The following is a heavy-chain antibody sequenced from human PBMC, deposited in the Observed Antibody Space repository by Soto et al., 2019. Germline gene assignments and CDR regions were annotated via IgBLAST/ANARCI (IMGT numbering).Heavy chain of an antibody. Sequence: SETLSLTCTVSGGSISSYYWSWIRQPPGKGLEWIGYIYYSGSTNYNPSLKSRVTISVDTSKNQFSLKLSSVTAADTAVYYCARLVPATATPHYYYMDVWGKGTTVTVPS. CDR2: IYYSGST. D-gene: IGHD2-2*01. CDR1: GGSISSYY. V-gene: IGHV4-59*08. CDR3: ARLVPATATPHYYYMDV. J-gene: IGHJ6*03.